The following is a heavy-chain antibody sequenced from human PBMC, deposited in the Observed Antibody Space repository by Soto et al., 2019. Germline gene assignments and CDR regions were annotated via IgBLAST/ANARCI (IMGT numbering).Heavy chain of an antibody. CDR1: GGTFSSYA. D-gene: IGHD3-10*01. J-gene: IGHJ6*02. CDR3: ARARVRGSYYYYGMDV. Sequence: SVKVSCKASGGTFSSYAISWVRQAPGQGLEWMGGIIPIFGTANYAQKFQGRVTITADKSTSTAYMELSSLRSEDTAVYYCARARVRGSYYYYGMDVWGQGTTVTVSS. V-gene: IGHV1-69*06. CDR2: IIPIFGTA.